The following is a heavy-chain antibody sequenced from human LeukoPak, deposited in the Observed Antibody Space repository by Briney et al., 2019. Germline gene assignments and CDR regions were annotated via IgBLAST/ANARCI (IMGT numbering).Heavy chain of an antibody. CDR2: IYYSGST. D-gene: IGHD3-3*01. V-gene: IGHV4-39*07. J-gene: IGHJ4*02. Sequence: PSETLSLTCTVSGGSISSSSYYWGWIRQPPGKGLEWIGSIYYSGSTYYNPSLKSRVTISIDTSKNQFSLKLSSLTAADTAVYYCARVALPGVYYFDYWGQGTLVTASS. CDR1: GGSISSSSYY. CDR3: ARVALPGVYYFDY.